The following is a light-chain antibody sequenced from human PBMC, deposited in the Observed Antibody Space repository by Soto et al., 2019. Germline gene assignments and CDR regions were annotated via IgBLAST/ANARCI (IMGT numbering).Light chain of an antibody. J-gene: IGKJ5*01. V-gene: IGKV1D-12*01. Sequence: IEVTQSPSSVSASVGDRVTITCRASQDIGSWFAWYQQKPGKVPKLLIYAASRLQSGVPARFSGSGSGTDFTLSINSLQPEDFATYYCQQAYSFPITFGQGTRLEI. CDR2: AAS. CDR1: QDIGSW. CDR3: QQAYSFPIT.